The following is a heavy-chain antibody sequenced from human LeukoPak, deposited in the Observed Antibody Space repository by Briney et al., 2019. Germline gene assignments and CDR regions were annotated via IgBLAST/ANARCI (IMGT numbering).Heavy chain of an antibody. CDR1: GGTVSSYA. V-gene: IGHV1-69*13. Sequence: SVKVSCKASGGTVSSYAISWVRQAPGQGLEWMGVIIPIFGTANYAQKFQGRVTITADESTSTAYMELSSLRSEDTAVYYCARDSGYSGYDLRCDYWGQGTLVTVSS. CDR3: ARDSGYSGYDLRCDY. J-gene: IGHJ4*02. CDR2: IIPIFGTA. D-gene: IGHD5-12*01.